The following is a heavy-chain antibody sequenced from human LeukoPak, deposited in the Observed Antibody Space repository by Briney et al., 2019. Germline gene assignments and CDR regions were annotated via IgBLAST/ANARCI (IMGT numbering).Heavy chain of an antibody. CDR1: GYTFTGYY. CDR2: INPNSGGT. V-gene: IGHV1-2*02. D-gene: IGHD1-26*01. Sequence: EASVKVSCKASGYTFTGYYMHWVRQAPGQGLEWMGRINPNSGGTNHVEKFQGRVTMTRDTSISTAYMELSRLTSDDTAMYYCARWSNSGFDYWGQGTLVTVSS. CDR3: ARWSNSGFDY. J-gene: IGHJ4*02.